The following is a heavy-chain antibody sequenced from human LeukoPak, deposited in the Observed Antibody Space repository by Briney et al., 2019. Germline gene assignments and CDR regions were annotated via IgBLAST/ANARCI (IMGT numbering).Heavy chain of an antibody. Sequence: GGSLRLSCAASGFTFSSYAMSWVRQAPGKGLEWVSAISGSGGSTYYADSVKGRFTISRDNSKNTLYLQMNSLRAEDTAVYYCAKDHEQWLDFGYYYYYGMDVWGQGTTVTVSS. V-gene: IGHV3-23*01. D-gene: IGHD6-19*01. CDR3: AKDHEQWLDFGYYYYYGMDV. J-gene: IGHJ6*02. CDR2: ISGSGGST. CDR1: GFTFSSYA.